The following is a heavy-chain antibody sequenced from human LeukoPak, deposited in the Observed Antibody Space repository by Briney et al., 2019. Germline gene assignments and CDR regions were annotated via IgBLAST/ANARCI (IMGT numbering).Heavy chain of an antibody. CDR3: ARGAGSTDSGYVDNWFDP. CDR2: INTNTGNP. J-gene: IGHJ5*02. Sequence: ASVKVSCKASGYTFTSYAMNWVRQAPGQGLEWMGWINTNTGNPTYAQGFTGRFVFSLDTSVSTAYLQISSLEAEDTAVYYCARGAGSTDSGYVDNWFDPWGQGTLVTVSS. V-gene: IGHV7-4-1*02. CDR1: GYTFTSYA. D-gene: IGHD5-12*01.